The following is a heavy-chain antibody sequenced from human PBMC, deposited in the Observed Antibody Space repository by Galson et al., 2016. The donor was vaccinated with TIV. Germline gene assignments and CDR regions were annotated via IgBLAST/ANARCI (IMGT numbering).Heavy chain of an antibody. J-gene: IGHJ4*02. V-gene: IGHV1-18*01. Sequence: SVKVSCQASGYSFINYYITWVRQAPGQGLEWMGWISGYNDNTNYTLKFQGRLTMTTDTYTSTSYMGLRSLRSDDTAVYYCARVVGTVITQKSFDFWGQGTPVIVSS. D-gene: IGHD4-23*01. CDR1: GYSFINYY. CDR2: ISGYNDNT. CDR3: ARVVGTVITQKSFDF.